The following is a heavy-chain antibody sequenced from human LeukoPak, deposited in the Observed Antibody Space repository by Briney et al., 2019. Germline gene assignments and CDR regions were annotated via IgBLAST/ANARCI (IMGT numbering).Heavy chain of an antibody. Sequence: GGSLRLSCAASGFTFNSYTMNWVRQAPGKGLVWVSHINSDGSSISYADSVKGRFTISRDNAKNTLYLQMNSLRAEDTAVYYCNKTSGGYVPFNLWGRGNLVTVSS. V-gene: IGHV3-74*01. D-gene: IGHD3-22*01. CDR3: NKTSGGYVPFNL. CDR1: GFTFNSYT. CDR2: INSDGSSI. J-gene: IGHJ2*01.